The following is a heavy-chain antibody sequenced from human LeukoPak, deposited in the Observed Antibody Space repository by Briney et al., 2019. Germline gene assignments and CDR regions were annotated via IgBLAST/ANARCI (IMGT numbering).Heavy chain of an antibody. J-gene: IGHJ4*02. D-gene: IGHD3-10*01. CDR2: ISYDGSNK. Sequence: GRSLRLSCAASGFTFSSYGMHWVRQAPGKGLEWVAVISYDGSNKYYADSVKGRFTISRDNSKNTLYLQMNSLRAEDTAVYYCAEPRGFGELFFDYWGQGTLVTVSS. CDR1: GFTFSSYG. V-gene: IGHV3-30*18. CDR3: AEPRGFGELFFDY.